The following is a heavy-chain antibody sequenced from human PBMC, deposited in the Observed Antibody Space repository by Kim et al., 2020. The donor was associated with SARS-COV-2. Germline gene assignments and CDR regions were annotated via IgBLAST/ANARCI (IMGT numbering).Heavy chain of an antibody. Sequence: SETLSLTCAVYGGSFSGYYWSWIRQPPGKGLEWIGEINHSGSTNYNPSLKSRVTISVDTSKNQFSLKLSSVTAADTAVYYCAGSSGWAKGVRYYYYGMDVWGQGTTVTVSS. V-gene: IGHV4-34*01. CDR2: INHSGST. D-gene: IGHD6-19*01. J-gene: IGHJ6*02. CDR3: AGSSGWAKGVRYYYYGMDV. CDR1: GGSFSGYY.